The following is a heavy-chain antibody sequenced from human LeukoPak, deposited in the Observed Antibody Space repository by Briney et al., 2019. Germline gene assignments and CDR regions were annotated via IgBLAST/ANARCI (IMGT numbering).Heavy chain of an antibody. V-gene: IGHV3-23*01. Sequence: PGGSLRLSCAASGFTFSSYAMSWVRQAPGKGLDWVSAISAGGESTYHADSVKGRFTISRDNSKNTLYLQLNSLRAEDTAVLYCAKGAYVSGGHYYFDYWGQGILVTVSS. CDR1: GFTFSSYA. CDR2: ISAGGEST. J-gene: IGHJ4*02. D-gene: IGHD3-22*01. CDR3: AKGAYVSGGHYYFDY.